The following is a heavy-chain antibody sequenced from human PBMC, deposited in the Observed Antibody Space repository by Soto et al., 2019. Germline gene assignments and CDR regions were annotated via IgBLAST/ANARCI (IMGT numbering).Heavy chain of an antibody. CDR1: GFTFNRNA. D-gene: IGHD3-16*01. J-gene: IGHJ3*01. V-gene: IGHV3-23*01. CDR3: AKNRDYDYDAFDV. Sequence: GGSLRLSCAGSGFTFNRNAMSWVRQAPGKGLEWVSGITGNSAFTYYADSVKGRVIISRDNSKNTLYLQINTLRVEDTAVYYCAKNRDYDYDAFDVWGQGTLVTVSS. CDR2: ITGNSAFT.